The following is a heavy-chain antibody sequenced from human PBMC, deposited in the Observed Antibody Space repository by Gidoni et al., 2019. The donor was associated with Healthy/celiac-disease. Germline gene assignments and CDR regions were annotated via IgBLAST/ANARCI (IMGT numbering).Heavy chain of an antibody. V-gene: IGHV5-10-1*01. D-gene: IGHD4-17*01. Sequence: EVQLVQSGAEVKKPGESLRISCQGSGYSFTSYWISWVRQMPGKGLAWMGRIDPSDSYTNYSPSFQGHVTISADKSISTAYLQWSSLKASDTAMYYCARIDYGDYEIGYWGQGTLVTVSS. CDR3: ARIDYGDYEIGY. J-gene: IGHJ4*02. CDR2: IDPSDSYT. CDR1: GYSFTSYW.